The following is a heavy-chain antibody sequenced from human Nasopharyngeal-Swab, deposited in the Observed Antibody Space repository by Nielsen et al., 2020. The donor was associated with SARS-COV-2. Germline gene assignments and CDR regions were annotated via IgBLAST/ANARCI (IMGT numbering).Heavy chain of an antibody. Sequence: GESVEISCKGSGSSFTSYWISWGRQMPGEGLEWMGRIDPSDSYANYSPSFQGHVTISADKSISTAYLQWSSLKASDTAMYYCARHWSDPGNWFDPWGQGTLVTVSS. CDR2: IDPSDSYA. J-gene: IGHJ5*02. CDR3: ARHWSDPGNWFDP. V-gene: IGHV5-10-1*01. CDR1: GSSFTSYW.